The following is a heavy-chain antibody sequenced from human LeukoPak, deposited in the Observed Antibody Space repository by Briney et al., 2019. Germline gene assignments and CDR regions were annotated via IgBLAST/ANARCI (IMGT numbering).Heavy chain of an antibody. CDR1: GFTFDDYA. CDR3: AKDLCSSTSCYLFDY. Sequence: GXXLRLSCAASGFTFDDYAMHWVRQAPGKGLEWVSGISWNSGSIVYADSVKGRFTISRDNAKNSLYLQMNSLRAEDMALYYCAKDLCSSTSCYLFDYWGQGTLVTVSS. CDR2: ISWNSGSI. D-gene: IGHD2-2*01. J-gene: IGHJ4*02. V-gene: IGHV3-9*03.